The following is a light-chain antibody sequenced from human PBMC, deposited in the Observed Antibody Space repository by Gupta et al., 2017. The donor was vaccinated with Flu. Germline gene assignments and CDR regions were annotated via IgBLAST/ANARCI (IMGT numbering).Light chain of an antibody. CDR3: QQANNFPWT. V-gene: IGKV1-12*01. Sequence: DIHMTQSPSSVSASVGDTVTITCRASQGISNWLAWYQQKPGEAPKLLIYAASDLQTGVPSRFSGSGSGTDFTLTISSLQPEDFATYYCQQANNFPWTFGQGTKVEIK. J-gene: IGKJ1*01. CDR2: AAS. CDR1: QGISNW.